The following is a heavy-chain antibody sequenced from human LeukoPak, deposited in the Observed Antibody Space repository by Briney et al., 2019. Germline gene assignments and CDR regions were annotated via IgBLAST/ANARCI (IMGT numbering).Heavy chain of an antibody. V-gene: IGHV1-69*06. J-gene: IGHJ6*03. CDR2: IIPIFGTA. CDR3: ASLYYSSGYYYRRNYYYYYMDV. Sequence: SVKVSCKASGGTFSSYAISWVRQAPGQGLEWMGGIIPIFGTANYAQKFQGRVTITADKSTSTAYMELSSLRSEDTAVYYCASLYYSSGYYYRRNYYYYYMDVWGKGTTVTVSS. D-gene: IGHD3-22*01. CDR1: GGTFSSYA.